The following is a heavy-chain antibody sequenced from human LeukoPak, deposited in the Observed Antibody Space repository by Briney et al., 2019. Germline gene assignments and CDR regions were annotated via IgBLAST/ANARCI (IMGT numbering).Heavy chain of an antibody. V-gene: IGHV1-8*01. CDR2: MNPNSGNT. D-gene: IGHD1-1*01. J-gene: IGHJ6*03. CDR1: GYTFTSYD. CDR3: ARGRERGNYYYYYYYMDV. Sequence: VASVKVSCKASGYTFTSYDINWVRQATGQGLEWMGWMNPNSGNTGYAQKFQGRVTITADKSTSTAYMKLSSLRSEDTAVYYCARGRERGNYYYYYYYMDVWGKGTTVTVSS.